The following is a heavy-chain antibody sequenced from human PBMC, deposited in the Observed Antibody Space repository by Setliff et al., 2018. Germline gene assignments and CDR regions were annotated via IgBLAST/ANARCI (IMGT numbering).Heavy chain of an antibody. CDR3: ARAPPSGTSDY. CDR1: GFTFSSYE. D-gene: IGHD1-1*01. J-gene: IGHJ4*02. V-gene: IGHV3-48*03. CDR2: ISSSGSTI. Sequence: GESLKISCAASGFTFSSYEMNWVRQASGKGLEWVSYISSSGSTIYYADSVKGRFTISRDNAKNSLYLQMNSLRAEDTAVYYCARAPPSGTSDYWGQGTLVTVSS.